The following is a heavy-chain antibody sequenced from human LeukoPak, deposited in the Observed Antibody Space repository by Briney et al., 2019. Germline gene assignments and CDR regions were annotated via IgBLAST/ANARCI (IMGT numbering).Heavy chain of an antibody. J-gene: IGHJ4*02. CDR2: FDPEDGET. CDR3: ARDQGMVYRYFDY. Sequence: ASVKVSCKVSGYTLTEMSIHWVRQAPGGALEWMGGFDPEDGETVYAPKFQGRVTMTEDTSADTAYMELSSLRSEDTAVYYCARDQGMVYRYFDYWGQGTLVTVSS. CDR1: GYTLTEMS. V-gene: IGHV1-24*01. D-gene: IGHD3-10*01.